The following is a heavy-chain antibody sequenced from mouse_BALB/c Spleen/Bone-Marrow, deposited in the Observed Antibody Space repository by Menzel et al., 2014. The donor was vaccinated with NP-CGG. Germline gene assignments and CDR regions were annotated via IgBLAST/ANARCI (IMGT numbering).Heavy chain of an antibody. CDR2: IHYSGST. J-gene: IGHJ3*01. CDR3: ARSEGYYFGST. Sequence: ESGPDLVKPSQSLSLTCTVTGYSITSGYSWHWIRQFPGNRLEWMGYIHYSGSTKYIPSLKSRISITRDTSKNQFFPQLNSVTTEDTATYYCARSEGYYFGSTWGQGTLVTVSA. V-gene: IGHV3-1*02. D-gene: IGHD1-1*01. CDR1: GYSITSGYS.